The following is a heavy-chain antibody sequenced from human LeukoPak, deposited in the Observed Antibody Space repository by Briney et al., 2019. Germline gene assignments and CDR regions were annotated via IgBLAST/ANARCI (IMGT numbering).Heavy chain of an antibody. CDR1: GFTFSSYG. J-gene: IGHJ4*02. D-gene: IGHD2-21*02. V-gene: IGHV3-30*18. CDR2: ISYDGSSK. Sequence: GGSLRLSCAASGFTFSSYGMHWVRQAPGKGLEWVAVISYDGSSKYYADSVKGRFTISRDNSKNTLYLQMNSLRAEDTAVYYCAKGIEYCGGDCYASHFDYWGQGTLVTVSS. CDR3: AKGIEYCGGDCYASHFDY.